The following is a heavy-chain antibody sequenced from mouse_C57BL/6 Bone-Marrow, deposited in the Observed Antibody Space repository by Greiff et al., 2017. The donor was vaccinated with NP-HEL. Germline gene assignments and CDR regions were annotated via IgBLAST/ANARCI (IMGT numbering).Heavy chain of an antibody. D-gene: IGHD3-2*02. CDR1: GYTFTEYT. CDR2: FYPGSGSI. V-gene: IGHV1-62-2*01. J-gene: IGHJ2*01. CDR3: ARHDPDSSGLDY. Sequence: QVQLKESGAELVKPGASVKLSCKASGYTFTEYTIHWVKQRSGQGLEWIGWFYPGSGSIKYNEKFKDKATLSADKSSSTVYMELSRLTSEDSAVYFCARHDPDSSGLDYWGQGTTLTVSS.